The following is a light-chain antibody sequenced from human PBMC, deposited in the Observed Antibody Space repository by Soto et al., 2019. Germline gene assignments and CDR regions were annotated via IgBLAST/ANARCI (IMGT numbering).Light chain of an antibody. J-gene: IGKJ4*01. Sequence: IVLRHAPARLSSSAGERAILSCRASQSVSSSLAWYQQNPGQAPRLLIFDASNRATGIPVRFSGSGSGTDFTLTISSLEPEDFPVYYCQQHSNWPLTFGGGTKVDVK. CDR1: QSVSSS. V-gene: IGKV3-11*01. CDR3: QQHSNWPLT. CDR2: DAS.